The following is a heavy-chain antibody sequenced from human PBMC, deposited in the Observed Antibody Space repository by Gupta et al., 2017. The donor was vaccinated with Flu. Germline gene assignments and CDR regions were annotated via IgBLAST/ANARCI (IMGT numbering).Heavy chain of an antibody. CDR2: INPEGSCI. V-gene: IGHV3-74*03. Sequence: EMQLVESGGGLVQPGGSLRLPCAASGVTFSSSYLQWVRQAPGKGLVWVSRINPEGSCITSAESVKGRFSISRDNAKTTLYLQMNSLGDDDSAVYYCATVTSGCWGQGTLVTVSS. CDR1: GVTFSSSY. J-gene: IGHJ4*02. CDR3: ATVTSGC. D-gene: IGHD4-17*01.